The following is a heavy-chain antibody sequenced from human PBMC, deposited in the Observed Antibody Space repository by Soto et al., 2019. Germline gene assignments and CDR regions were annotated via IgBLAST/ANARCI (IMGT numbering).Heavy chain of an antibody. CDR3: ARSLWFVALP. J-gene: IGHJ5*02. CDR1: GFSLSTTGVG. Sequence: QITLKESGPTLVKPTQTLTLTCSFSGFSLSTTGVGVGWIRQSPGKALEWLAIIYWDNDKRYSPSLKSRVTIAKDTSKNQVVLTVTNMDPVDTGTYYCARSLWFVALPSGQGALVTVSS. D-gene: IGHD3-10*01. V-gene: IGHV2-5*02. CDR2: IYWDNDK.